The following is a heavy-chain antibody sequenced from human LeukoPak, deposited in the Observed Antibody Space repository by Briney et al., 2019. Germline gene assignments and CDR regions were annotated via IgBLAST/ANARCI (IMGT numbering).Heavy chain of an antibody. D-gene: IGHD6-19*01. V-gene: IGHV3-30*02. Sequence: PGGSLRLSCAASGFTFSSYGMHWVRQAPGRGLEWVAFIRYDGSNKYYADSVKGRFTISRDNSKNTLYLQMNSLRAEDTAVYYCAKDRREYSSGWYLDYWGQGTVVTVSS. CDR2: IRYDGSNK. CDR1: GFTFSSYG. J-gene: IGHJ4*02. CDR3: AKDRREYSSGWYLDY.